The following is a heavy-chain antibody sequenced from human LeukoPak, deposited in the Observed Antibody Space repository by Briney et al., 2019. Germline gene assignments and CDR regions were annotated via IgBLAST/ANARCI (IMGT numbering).Heavy chain of an antibody. CDR2: ISAYNGDR. CDR3: AREAARSGFDP. V-gene: IGHV1-18*03. CDR1: GYTFTSYG. J-gene: IGHJ5*02. Sequence: ASVKVSCKASGYTFTSYGISWVRQAPGQGLEWMGWISAYNGDRKYAQNLQDRVTMTTDTSTNTACMELRGLRSDDMAVYYCAREAARSGFDPWGQGTLVTVSS.